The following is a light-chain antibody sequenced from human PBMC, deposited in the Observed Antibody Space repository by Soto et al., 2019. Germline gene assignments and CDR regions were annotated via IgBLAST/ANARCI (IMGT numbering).Light chain of an antibody. V-gene: IGLV3-21*04. CDR2: YDS. CDR3: QVWDSSSDHG. CDR1: NIGSKS. J-gene: IGLJ1*01. Sequence: SYELTQPPSVSVAPGKTARITCGGTNIGSKSVHWYQQKPGQAPVLVIYYDSDRPSGIPERFSGSNAGNTATLTLSRVEAGDEADYYCQVWDSSSDHGLGTRTKLTV.